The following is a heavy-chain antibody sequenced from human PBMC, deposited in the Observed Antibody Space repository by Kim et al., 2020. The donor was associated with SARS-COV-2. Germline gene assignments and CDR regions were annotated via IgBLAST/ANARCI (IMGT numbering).Heavy chain of an antibody. J-gene: IGHJ4*02. Sequence: NKYYAKSVKDRFTNSRDKSKDTLYLQMNSLRAEDTAVYYCARDLSGIAPSWGQGTLVTVSS. V-gene: IGHV3-30*01. CDR2: NK. CDR3: ARDLSGIAPS. D-gene: IGHD6-13*01.